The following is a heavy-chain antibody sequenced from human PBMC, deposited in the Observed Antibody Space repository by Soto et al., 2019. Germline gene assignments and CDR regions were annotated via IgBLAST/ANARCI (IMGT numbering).Heavy chain of an antibody. D-gene: IGHD2-2*01. Sequence: QVQLVQSGAEVKKPGSSVKVSCKASGGTFSSYTISWVRQAPGQGLEWMGRIIPILGIANYAQKLQGRVTITADKSTSTAYMELSSLRSEDTAVYYCASLIVVVPAAMGGMDVWGQGTTVTVSS. CDR1: GGTFSSYT. CDR3: ASLIVVVPAAMGGMDV. CDR2: IIPILGIA. V-gene: IGHV1-69*02. J-gene: IGHJ6*02.